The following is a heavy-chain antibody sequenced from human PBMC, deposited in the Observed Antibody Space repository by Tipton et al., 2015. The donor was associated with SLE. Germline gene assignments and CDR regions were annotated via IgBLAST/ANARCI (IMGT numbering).Heavy chain of an antibody. Sequence: QSGAEVKKPGASVKVSCKASGYNFTDYYVHWVRQAPGQGLEWMGWTNPKSGDTNFAQKFQGRITMTTDTSSSTAYMDLRSLRSDDTAVYYCARDRSGYSSSWSYWGRGTLVTVSS. CDR1: GYNFTDYY. CDR3: ARDRSGYSSSWSY. CDR2: TNPKSGDT. J-gene: IGHJ4*02. D-gene: IGHD6-13*01. V-gene: IGHV1-2*02.